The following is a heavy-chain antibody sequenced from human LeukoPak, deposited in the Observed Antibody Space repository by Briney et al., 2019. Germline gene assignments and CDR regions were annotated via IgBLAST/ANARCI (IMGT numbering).Heavy chain of an antibody. CDR3: AREETWFSTTWYYFDY. CDR2: ISYDGSNK. J-gene: IGHJ4*02. V-gene: IGHV3-30*03. CDR1: GFTFSSYS. D-gene: IGHD2-2*01. Sequence: PGGSLRLSCAASGFTFSSYSMNWVRQAPGRGPEWVALISYDGSNKNYADSVKGRFTISRDNSRNTLFLQMNSLRTEDTAVFYCAREETWFSTTWYYFDYWGQGTLVTVSS.